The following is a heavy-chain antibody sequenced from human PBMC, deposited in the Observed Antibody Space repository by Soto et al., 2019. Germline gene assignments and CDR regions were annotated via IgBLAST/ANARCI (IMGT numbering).Heavy chain of an antibody. CDR3: GAQDYGAKGHSFET. CDR2: IYYSGNT. J-gene: IGHJ4*02. V-gene: IGHV4-39*01. Sequence: QLQLQESGPGLVKPSETLSLTCTVSSGSISSSSSYWGWIRQPPGKGLEWIGSIYYSGNTYYNPSLKSRVTLSTDSPNTQFSLKLNSVTTADTAVYYCGAQDYGAKGHSFETWGQGTLVTVSS. CDR1: SGSISSSSSY. D-gene: IGHD4-17*01.